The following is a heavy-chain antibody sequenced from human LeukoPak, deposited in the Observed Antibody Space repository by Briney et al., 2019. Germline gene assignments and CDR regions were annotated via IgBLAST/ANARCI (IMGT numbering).Heavy chain of an antibody. J-gene: IGHJ4*02. V-gene: IGHV4-39*07. CDR2: IYYSGST. CDR3: ARIAVAVKIIDY. Sequence: ASETLSLTCTVSGGSISSSSYYWGWIRQPPGKGLEWIGSIYYSGSTYYNPSLKSRVTISVDTSKNQFSLKLSSVTAADTAVYYCARIAVAVKIIDYWGQGTLVTVSS. D-gene: IGHD6-19*01. CDR1: GGSISSSSYY.